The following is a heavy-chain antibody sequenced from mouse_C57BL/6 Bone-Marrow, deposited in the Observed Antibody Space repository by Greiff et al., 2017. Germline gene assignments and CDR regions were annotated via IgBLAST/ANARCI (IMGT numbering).Heavy chain of an antibody. CDR1: GYTFTDYY. V-gene: IGHV1-76*01. CDR3: ARWGDYDEVDD. Sequence: QVQLQQSGAELVRPGASVKLSCKASGYTFTDYYINWVKQRPGQGLEWIARIYPGSGNTYYNEKFKGKATLTAEKSSSTAYMQLSSLTSEDSAVYFCARWGDYDEVDDWGRGTTLTVSS. D-gene: IGHD2-4*01. J-gene: IGHJ2*01. CDR2: IYPGSGNT.